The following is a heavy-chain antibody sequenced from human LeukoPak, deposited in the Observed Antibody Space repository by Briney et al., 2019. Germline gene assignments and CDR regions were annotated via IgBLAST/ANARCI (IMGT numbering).Heavy chain of an antibody. Sequence: TETLSLTAVGYTVSFNGFHWGWIRHRPGEGLEWIRELNHSGMANYSPSLHSRPHISVHTSKNPDFLKLSSVTAADTAVYYCARGPLSRAYGSWGQGPLVSVSS. V-gene: IGHV4-34*01. CDR3: ARGPLSRAYGS. D-gene: IGHD3-10*01. CDR2: LNHSGMA. CDR1: TVSFNGFH. J-gene: IGHJ4*02.